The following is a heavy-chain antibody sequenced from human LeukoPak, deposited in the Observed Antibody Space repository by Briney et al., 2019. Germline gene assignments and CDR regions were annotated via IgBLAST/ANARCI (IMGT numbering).Heavy chain of an antibody. V-gene: IGHV4-39*07. J-gene: IGHJ3*02. Sequence: SETLSLTCTVSGGSISSSSYYWGWIRQPPGKGLEWIGSIYYSGSTYYNPSLKSRVTISVDTSKNQFSLKLSSVTAADTAVYYCAREGRVVTAIQRRTGAYAFDIWGQGTMVTVSS. CDR2: IYYSGST. CDR3: AREGRVVTAIQRRTGAYAFDI. CDR1: GGSISSSSYY. D-gene: IGHD2-21*02.